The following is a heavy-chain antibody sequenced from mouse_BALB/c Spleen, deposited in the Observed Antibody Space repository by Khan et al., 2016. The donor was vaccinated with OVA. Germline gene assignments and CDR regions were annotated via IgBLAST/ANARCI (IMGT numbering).Heavy chain of an antibody. CDR2: IWGDGST. Sequence: QVQLKESGPGLVAPSQSLSITCTVSGFSLTSYGVNWVRQPPGKGLEWLGVIWGDGSTNYYSTLMSSLSISKDNSQSQVFVKLSSLPTDDTATYYGAKWGTAKYDAMDYWGQGTSVTVSS. CDR3: AKWGTAKYDAMDY. J-gene: IGHJ4*01. CDR1: GFSLTSYG. D-gene: IGHD1-2*01. V-gene: IGHV2-3*01.